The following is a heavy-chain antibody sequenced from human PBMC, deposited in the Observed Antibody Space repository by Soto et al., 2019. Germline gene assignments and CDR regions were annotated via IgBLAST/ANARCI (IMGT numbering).Heavy chain of an antibody. D-gene: IGHD3-10*01. CDR2: IYYSGST. CDR3: ARYSYGSDYYFDY. Sequence: SETLSLTCTASGGSIKSYYWSWIRQPPGKGLEWIGSIYYSGSTNSSPSLKSRVTMSVDTSKNQFSLKLSAVIAADTAMYYCARYSYGSDYYFDYWGQGTLVTVSS. CDR1: GGSIKSYY. V-gene: IGHV4-59*01. J-gene: IGHJ4*02.